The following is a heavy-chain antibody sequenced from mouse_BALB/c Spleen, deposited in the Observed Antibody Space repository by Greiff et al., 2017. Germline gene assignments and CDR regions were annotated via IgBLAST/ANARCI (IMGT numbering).Heavy chain of an antibody. CDR3: AMGYDDYAMDY. CDR2: INPSSGYT. D-gene: IGHD2-2*01. V-gene: IGHV1-4*02. Sequence: QVQLQQSAAELARPGASVKMSCKASGYTFTSYTMHWVKQRPGQGLEWIGYINPSSGYTEYNQKFKDKTTLTADKSSSTAYMQLSSLTSEDSAVYYCAMGYDDYAMDYWGQGTSVTVSS. CDR1: GYTFTSYT. J-gene: IGHJ4*01.